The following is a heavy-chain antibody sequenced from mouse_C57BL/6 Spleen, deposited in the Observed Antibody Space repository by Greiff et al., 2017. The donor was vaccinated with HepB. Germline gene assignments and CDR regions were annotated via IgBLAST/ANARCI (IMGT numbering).Heavy chain of an antibody. CDR1: GYAFSSYW. CDR3: ARVGVTPMDY. V-gene: IGHV1-80*01. Sequence: VKLLESGAELVKPGASVKISCKASGYAFSSYWMNWVKQRPGKGLEWIGQIYPGDGDTNYNGKFKGKATLTADKSSSTAYMQLSSLTSEDSAVYFCARVGVTPMDYWGQGTSVTVSS. D-gene: IGHD2-12*01. CDR2: IYPGDGDT. J-gene: IGHJ4*01.